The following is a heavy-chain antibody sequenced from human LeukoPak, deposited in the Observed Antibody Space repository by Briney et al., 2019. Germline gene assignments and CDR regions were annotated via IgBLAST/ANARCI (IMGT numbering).Heavy chain of an antibody. J-gene: IGHJ4*02. CDR3: VRGGLGSGSSNL. V-gene: IGHV3-7*01. CDR1: GFTFSAYY. CDR2: IKQDGSEK. Sequence: GGSLRPSCAASGFTFSAYYMTWVRQAPGKGLEWVANIKQDGSEKYYADSVKGRFTISRDDAENSLYLHMNSLRAGDTAVYYCVRGGLGSGSSNLWGQGTLVTVTS. D-gene: IGHD6-6*01.